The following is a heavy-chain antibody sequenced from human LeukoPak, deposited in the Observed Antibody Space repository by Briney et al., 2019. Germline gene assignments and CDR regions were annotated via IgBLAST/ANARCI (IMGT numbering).Heavy chain of an antibody. CDR3: ARDQNYDILTGLGY. J-gene: IGHJ4*02. CDR2: ISAYNGNT. Sequence: ASVKVSCKASGYAFTSYGISWVRQAPGQGLEWMGWISAYNGNTDYAQNLQGRVTMTTDTSTSTAFMDLRGLTSDDTAVYYCARDQNYDILTGLGYWGQGTLVIVSS. V-gene: IGHV1-18*01. D-gene: IGHD3-9*01. CDR1: GYAFTSYG.